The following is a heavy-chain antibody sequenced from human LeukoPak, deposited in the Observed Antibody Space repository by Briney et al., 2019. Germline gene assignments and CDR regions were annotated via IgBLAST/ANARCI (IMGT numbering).Heavy chain of an antibody. J-gene: IGHJ4*02. CDR2: IYYSGST. CDR1: GGSISSYY. CDR3: ARVAAKTVDY. V-gene: IGHV4-59*01. Sequence: PSETLSLTCTVSGGSISSYYWSWIRQPPGKGLEWIGYIYYSGSTNYNPSLKSRVTISVDTSKNQFSLKLSSVTAADTAVYYCARVAAKTVDYWGQGTLVTVSS. D-gene: IGHD2-15*01.